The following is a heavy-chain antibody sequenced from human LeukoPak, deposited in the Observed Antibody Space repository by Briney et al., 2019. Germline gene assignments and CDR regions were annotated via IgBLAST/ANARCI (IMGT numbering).Heavy chain of an antibody. CDR3: GSTAIGY. D-gene: IGHD5-18*01. CDR2: ISSNGGST. CDR1: GFTFSSYA. J-gene: IGHJ4*02. Sequence: GGSLRLSCAASGFTFSSYAMSWVRQAPGKGLEYVSAISSNGGSTYYANSVKGRFTISRDNSKNTLYLQMGSLRAEDMAVYYCGSTAIGYWGQGTLVTVSS. V-gene: IGHV3-64*01.